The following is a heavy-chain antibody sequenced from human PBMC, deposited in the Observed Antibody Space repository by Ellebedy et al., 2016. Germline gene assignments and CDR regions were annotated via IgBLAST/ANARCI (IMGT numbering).Heavy chain of an antibody. CDR2: INDNGLRT. CDR1: GFNLTTIA. D-gene: IGHD3-10*01. CDR3: VKDRAGSYAFDI. Sequence: GGSLRLSCSAAGFNLTTIAMHWVRQAPGKGLEYVSSINDNGLRTHYADSVKGRFTISRDKNTLYLQMSSLRAEDTALYYCVKDRAGSYAFDIWGQGTVVTVSS. J-gene: IGHJ3*02. V-gene: IGHV3-64D*06.